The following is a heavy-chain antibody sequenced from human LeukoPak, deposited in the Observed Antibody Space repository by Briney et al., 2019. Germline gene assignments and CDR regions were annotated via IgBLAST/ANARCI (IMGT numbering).Heavy chain of an antibody. V-gene: IGHV1-69*06. CDR1: GGTSSNYP. D-gene: IGHD3-10*01. J-gene: IGHJ4*02. CDR2: IIPSFGAP. Sequence: SVRVSCKASGGTSSNYPFNWVRQAPGQGFEWMGSIIPSFGAPAYAQKFEDRITLTADKSTGTVYMELSSLRSDDTAFYYCARGSKYYYASGSYSVDYWGQGSLVSVSS. CDR3: ARGSKYYYASGSYSVDY.